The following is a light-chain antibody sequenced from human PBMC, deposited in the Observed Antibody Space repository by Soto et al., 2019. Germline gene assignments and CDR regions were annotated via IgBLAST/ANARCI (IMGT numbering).Light chain of an antibody. CDR2: DAS. J-gene: IGKJ3*01. CDR3: QQHSNWLFT. V-gene: IGKV3-11*01. CDR1: QSVSSY. Sequence: EMVLTQSAATLSSPPGEIATLSCRASQSVSSYLAWYQQRPGQAPRLLIYDASNRANGLPLRFSGSGSGTDFTLTISSLEPEDFAVYYCQQHSNWLFTVGPGTKVDIK.